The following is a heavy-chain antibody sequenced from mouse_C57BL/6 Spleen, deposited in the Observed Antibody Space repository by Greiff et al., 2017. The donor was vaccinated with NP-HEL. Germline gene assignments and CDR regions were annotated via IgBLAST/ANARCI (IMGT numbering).Heavy chain of an antibody. Sequence: EVQLVESGGGLVKPGGSLKLSCAASGFTFSSYAMSWVRQTPEKRLEWVATISDGGSYTYYPDNVKGRFTISRDNAKNNLYLQMSHLKSEDTAMYYCARYYDYDYYAMDYWGQGTSVTVSS. J-gene: IGHJ4*01. D-gene: IGHD2-4*01. CDR1: GFTFSSYA. CDR2: ISDGGSYT. V-gene: IGHV5-4*01. CDR3: ARYYDYDYYAMDY.